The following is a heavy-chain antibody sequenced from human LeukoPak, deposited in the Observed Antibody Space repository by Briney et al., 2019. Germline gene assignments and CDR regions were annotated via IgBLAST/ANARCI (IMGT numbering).Heavy chain of an antibody. J-gene: IGHJ4*02. Sequence: GGSLRLSCAASGFTFSSYSMNWVRQAPGKGLEWVSSISSSSSYIYYADSVKGRFTISRDNAKNSLYLQTNSLRAEDTAVYYCARIEPGIAVAGFDYWGQGTLVTVSS. CDR3: ARIEPGIAVAGFDY. V-gene: IGHV3-21*01. D-gene: IGHD6-19*01. CDR2: ISSSSSYI. CDR1: GFTFSSYS.